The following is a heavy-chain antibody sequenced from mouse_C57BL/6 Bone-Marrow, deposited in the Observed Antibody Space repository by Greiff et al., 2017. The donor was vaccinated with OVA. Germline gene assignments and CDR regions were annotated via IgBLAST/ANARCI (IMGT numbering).Heavy chain of an antibody. J-gene: IGHJ3*01. D-gene: IGHD2-4*01. V-gene: IGHV1-69*01. Sequence: QVQLQQPGAELVMPGASVKLSCKASGYTFTSYWMHWVKQRPGQGLEWIGEIDPSDSYTNYNQKFKGKSTLTVDESSSTAYMQLSSLTSEDSAVYYCAVYDYRFAYWGQGTLVTVSA. CDR1: GYTFTSYW. CDR3: AVYDYRFAY. CDR2: IDPSDSYT.